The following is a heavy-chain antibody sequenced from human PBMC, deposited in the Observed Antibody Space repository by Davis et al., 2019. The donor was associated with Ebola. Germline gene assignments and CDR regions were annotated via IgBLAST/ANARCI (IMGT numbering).Heavy chain of an antibody. V-gene: IGHV3-74*01. D-gene: IGHD7-27*01. CDR3: ATDNWGPAL. J-gene: IGHJ4*02. Sequence: PGGSLRLSCSASGFTFSSYWMHWVRQAPGKGLVWVSRISSDGSSTSYADSVKGRFTISRDNARKSLYLDMNSLRAEDTAIYYCATDNWGPALWGQGTLLTVSS. CDR2: ISSDGSST. CDR1: GFTFSSYW.